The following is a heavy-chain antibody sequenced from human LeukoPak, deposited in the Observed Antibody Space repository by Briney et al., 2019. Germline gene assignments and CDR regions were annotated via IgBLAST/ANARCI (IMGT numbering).Heavy chain of an antibody. J-gene: IGHJ6*03. CDR1: GYSISSGYY. CDR2: IYHSGST. D-gene: IGHD6-13*01. CDR3: AIEGSIIAAGGMGNYYYYYMDV. V-gene: IGHV4-38-2*02. Sequence: SETLSLTCTVSGYSISSGYYWGWIRQPPGKGLEWIGSIYHSGSTYYNPSLKSRVTISVDKSKNQFSLKLSSVTAADTAEYYCAIEGSIIAAGGMGNYYYYYMDVWGKGTTVTVSS.